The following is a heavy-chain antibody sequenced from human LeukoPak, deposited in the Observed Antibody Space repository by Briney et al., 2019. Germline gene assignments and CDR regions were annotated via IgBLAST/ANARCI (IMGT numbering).Heavy chain of an antibody. J-gene: IGHJ6*04. CDR2: IGTAGDP. CDR3: ARGGRTMVRGSYYYYCGMDV. Sequence: GGSLRLSCAASGFTFSSYDMHWVRQATGKGLEWVSAIGTAGDPYYPGSVKGRFTISRENAKNSLYLQMNSLRAGDTAVYYCARGGRTMVRGSYYYYCGMDVWGKGTTVTVSS. V-gene: IGHV3-13*05. D-gene: IGHD3-10*01. CDR1: GFTFSSYD.